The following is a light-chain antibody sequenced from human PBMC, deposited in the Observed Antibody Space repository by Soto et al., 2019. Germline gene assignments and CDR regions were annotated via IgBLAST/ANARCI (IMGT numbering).Light chain of an antibody. J-gene: IGKJ4*01. CDR3: QQYGTSPLT. Sequence: EIVLTQSPATLSVSPGERATLSCRASQSVRRDLAWYQQKPGQPPRLLMYGASTRATGIPARFSGSGSGTEFTLTISRLEPEDFALYYCQQYGTSPLTFGGGTKVDIK. CDR1: QSVRRD. V-gene: IGKV3-15*01. CDR2: GAS.